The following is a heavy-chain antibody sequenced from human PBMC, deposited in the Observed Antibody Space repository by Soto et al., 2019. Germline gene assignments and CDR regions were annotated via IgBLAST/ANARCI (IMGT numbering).Heavy chain of an antibody. D-gene: IGHD4-17*01. CDR1: GFTFSNYG. Sequence: PGGSLRLSCAGSGFTFSNYGLHWVRQAPGKGLEWVAVISYDGSHKYYADSVKGRFTISRDNSKNTLYLQMNSLRAEDTAVYYCARDRATVTTLYAYSEGMDVWGQGTTVTVSS. CDR3: ARDRATVTTLYAYSEGMDV. J-gene: IGHJ6*02. V-gene: IGHV3-30*03. CDR2: ISYDGSHK.